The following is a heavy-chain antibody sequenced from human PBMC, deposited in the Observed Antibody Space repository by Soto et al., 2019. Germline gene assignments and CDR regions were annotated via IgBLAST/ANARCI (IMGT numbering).Heavy chain of an antibody. Sequence: PGESLKISCEGSGYSFTTYWIAWVRQMPGKGLEWMGIIYPGDSGTRYSPSFQGQVTISADKSISTAYLQWSSLKASDTAMYYCARHVIAVAGPLLYWGQGTLVTVSS. D-gene: IGHD6-19*01. V-gene: IGHV5-51*01. CDR1: GYSFTTYW. J-gene: IGHJ4*02. CDR2: IYPGDSGT. CDR3: ARHVIAVAGPLLY.